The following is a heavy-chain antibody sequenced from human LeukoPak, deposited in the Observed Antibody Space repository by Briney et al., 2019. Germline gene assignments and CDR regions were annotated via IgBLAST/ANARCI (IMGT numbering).Heavy chain of an antibody. CDR2: IRSKANSYAT. Sequence: PGGSLRLSCAASGFTFSGSAMHWVRQASGKGLEWVGRIRSKANSYATAYAASVKGRFTISRDDSKNTAYLQMDSLKTEDTAVYYCTTMGATTDYWGQGTLVTVSS. D-gene: IGHD1-26*01. CDR3: TTMGATTDY. V-gene: IGHV3-73*01. J-gene: IGHJ4*02. CDR1: GFTFSGSA.